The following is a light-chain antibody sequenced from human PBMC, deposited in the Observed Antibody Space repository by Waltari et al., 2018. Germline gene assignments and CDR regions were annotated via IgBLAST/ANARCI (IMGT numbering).Light chain of an antibody. CDR3: QAWESGTYV. V-gene: IGLV3-1*01. Sequence: SYELTQPPSVSVSPGQTASITCSGDNLGNKYVSWYQQKQGQSPVLVTYQDNKRPSGIPERFSGSGSGNTATLTISETQALDEADYFCQAWESGTYVFGTGTTVTVL. CDR2: QDN. CDR1: NLGNKY. J-gene: IGLJ1*01.